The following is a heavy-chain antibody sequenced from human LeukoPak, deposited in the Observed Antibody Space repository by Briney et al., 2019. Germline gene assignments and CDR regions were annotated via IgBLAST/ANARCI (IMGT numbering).Heavy chain of an antibody. CDR3: ARVGGYSGYGSPTYYFDY. CDR1: GYTFTSYY. Sequence: ASVKFSCKASGYTFTSYYMHWVRQAPGQGLEWMGIINPSGGSTSYAQKFQGRVTMTRDTSTSTVYMELSSLRSEDTAVYYCARVGGYSGYGSPTYYFDYWGQGTLVTVSS. CDR2: INPSGGST. V-gene: IGHV1-46*01. D-gene: IGHD5-12*01. J-gene: IGHJ4*02.